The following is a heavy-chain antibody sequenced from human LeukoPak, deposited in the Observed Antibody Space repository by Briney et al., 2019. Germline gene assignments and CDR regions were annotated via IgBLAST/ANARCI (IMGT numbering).Heavy chain of an antibody. D-gene: IGHD6-13*01. CDR1: GGSISSYY. J-gene: IGHJ4*02. V-gene: IGHV4-59*01. CDR2: IYYSGST. CDR3: ARRVHSSSWSSYFDY. Sequence: PSETPSLTCTVSGGSISSYYWSWIRQPPGKGLEWIGYIYYSGSTNYNPSLKSRVTISVDTSKNQFSLKLSSVTATDTAVYYCARRVHSSSWSSYFDYWGQETLVTVSS.